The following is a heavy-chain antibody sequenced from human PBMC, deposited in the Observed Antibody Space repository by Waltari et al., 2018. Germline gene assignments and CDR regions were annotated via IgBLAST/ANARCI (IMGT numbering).Heavy chain of an antibody. Sequence: EVQLVESGGGLVQPGGSLRLSCAASGFTFSSYWMSWVRQAPGKGLEWVANIKQDVRKKYYVDSGKGRCTISRDNAKNSLYLQMNSLRAEDTAVYYCASRHYDIYVPFWDYWGQGTLVTVSS. J-gene: IGHJ4*02. CDR3: ASRHYDIYVPFWDY. D-gene: IGHD3-9*01. CDR1: GFTFSSYW. CDR2: IKQDVRKK. V-gene: IGHV3-7*03.